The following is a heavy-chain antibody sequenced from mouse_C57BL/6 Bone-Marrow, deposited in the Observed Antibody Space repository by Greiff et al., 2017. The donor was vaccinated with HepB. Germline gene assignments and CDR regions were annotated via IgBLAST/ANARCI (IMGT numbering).Heavy chain of an antibody. V-gene: IGHV1-61*01. J-gene: IGHJ3*01. CDR1: GYTFTSYW. Sequence: VQLQQPGAELVRPGSSVKLSCKASGYTFTSYWMDWVKQRPGQGLEWIGNIYPSDSETHYNQKFKDKATLTVDKSSSTAYMQLSSLTSEDSAVYYCARNYYGSSYLSWFAYWGQGTLVTVSA. D-gene: IGHD1-1*01. CDR2: IYPSDSET. CDR3: ARNYYGSSYLSWFAY.